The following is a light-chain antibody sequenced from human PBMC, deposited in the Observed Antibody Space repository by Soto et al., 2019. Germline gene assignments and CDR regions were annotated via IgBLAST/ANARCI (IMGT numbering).Light chain of an antibody. J-gene: IGLJ2*01. CDR3: CLYAGSSTSHVV. CDR1: SSDVGSYNL. Sequence: QSVLTQPASVSGSPGQSITISCTGTSSDVGSYNLVSWYQQHPGKAPKLMIYEGSKRPSGVSNRFSGSKSGNTASLTISGLQAEDEADYYCCLYAGSSTSHVVFGGGTKLTVL. CDR2: EGS. V-gene: IGLV2-23*01.